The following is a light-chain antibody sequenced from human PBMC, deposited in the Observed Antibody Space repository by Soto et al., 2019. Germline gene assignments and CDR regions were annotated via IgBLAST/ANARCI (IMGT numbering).Light chain of an antibody. CDR3: QQRADWPIT. CDR2: DAS. V-gene: IGKV3-11*01. Sequence: ELVLTQSPATLSLSPGERATLSCRASQYITIYLAWYQQKPGQAPRLLIYDASNRATGIPARFSGSGSGTDFTLTISSLEPDDFAVYYCQQRADWPITFGQGTRLETK. J-gene: IGKJ5*01. CDR1: QYITIY.